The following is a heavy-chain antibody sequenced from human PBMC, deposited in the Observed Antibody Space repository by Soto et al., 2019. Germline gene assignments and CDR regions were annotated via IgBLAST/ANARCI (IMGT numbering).Heavy chain of an antibody. CDR3: ARVGWEYYDSSGYPHFDI. CDR1: GGTFSSYA. V-gene: IGHV1-69*06. D-gene: IGHD3-22*01. CDR2: IIPIFGTA. J-gene: IGHJ3*02. Sequence: SVKVSCKASGGTFSSYAIGWVRQAPGQGLEWMGGIIPIFGTANYAQKFQGRVTITADKSTSTAYMELSSLRSEDTAVYYCARVGWEYYDSSGYPHFDIWGQGTMVTVSS.